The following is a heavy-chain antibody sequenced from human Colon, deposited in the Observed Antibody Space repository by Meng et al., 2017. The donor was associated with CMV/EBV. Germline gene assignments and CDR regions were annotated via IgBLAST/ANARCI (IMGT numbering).Heavy chain of an antibody. D-gene: IGHD6-13*01. CDR3: ARVKTRIPAARSNYQFDY. Sequence: SETLSLTCTVSGFSISSGDYYWSWIRQPPGKGLEWIAYIYYSGSTYYNPSHQSRVVISVDTSRNQFSLKLSSVTATDTAVYYCARVKTRIPAARSNYQFDYWGQGTLVTVSS. V-gene: IGHV4-30-4*08. CDR1: GFSISSGDYY. J-gene: IGHJ4*02. CDR2: IYYSGST.